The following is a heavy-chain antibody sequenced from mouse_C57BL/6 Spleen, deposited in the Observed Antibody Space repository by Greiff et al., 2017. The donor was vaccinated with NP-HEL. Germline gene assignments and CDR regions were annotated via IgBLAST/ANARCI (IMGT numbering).Heavy chain of an antibody. J-gene: IGHJ2*01. CDR3: ARELGRPFDY. CDR2: IYPGDGDT. CDR1: GYAFSSSW. D-gene: IGHD4-1*01. Sequence: QVQLQQSGPELVQPGASVKISCKASGYAFSSSWMNWVKQRPGTGLEWIGRIYPGDGDTNYNGKFKGKATLTADKSSSTAYMQLSSLTSEDSAVYFCARELGRPFDYWGQGTTLTVSS. V-gene: IGHV1-82*01.